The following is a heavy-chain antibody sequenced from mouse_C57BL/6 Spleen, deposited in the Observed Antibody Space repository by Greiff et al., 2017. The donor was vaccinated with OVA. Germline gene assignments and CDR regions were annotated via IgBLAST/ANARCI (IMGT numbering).Heavy chain of an antibody. CDR1: GYTFTSYW. CDR3: ARGNVWLMDY. J-gene: IGHJ4*01. CDR2: IDPSDSYT. Sequence: QVQLQQPGAELVKPGASVKLSCKASGYTFTSYWMPWVKQRPGQGLEWIGEIDPSDSYTNYNQKFKGKATLTVDTSSSTAYMQLSSLTSEDSAVYYCARGNVWLMDYWGQGTSVTVSS. D-gene: IGHD2-10*02. V-gene: IGHV1-50*01.